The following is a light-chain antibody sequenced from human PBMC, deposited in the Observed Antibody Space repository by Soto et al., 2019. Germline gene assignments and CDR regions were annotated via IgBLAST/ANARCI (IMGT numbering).Light chain of an antibody. Sequence: QTLLTQPPSVSGAPGQRITISCTGSISNIWAGYDVNWYQQLPETAPKLLIFGDSNRPSGVPDRFSGSKSGTSASLVITGLQADDEDDYYCQSNDNGLSGSDVFGTGTKVTV. J-gene: IGLJ1*01. CDR1: ISNIWAGYD. V-gene: IGLV1-40*01. CDR3: QSNDNGLSGSDV. CDR2: GDS.